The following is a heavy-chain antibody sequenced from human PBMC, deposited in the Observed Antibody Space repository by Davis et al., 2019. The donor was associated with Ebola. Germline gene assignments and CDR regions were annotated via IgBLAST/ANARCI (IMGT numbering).Heavy chain of an antibody. Sequence: PSETLSLTCAISGGSFSDYFWSWIRLSPGKGLEWIGEINQRRKTFYNPALKSRVTMSVDTSKNQFSFKLNSVTAADTAVYYCASPHQIRDTSCFDSWGQGTQVTVSS. CDR2: INQRRKT. J-gene: IGHJ4*02. CDR3: ASPHQIRDTSCFDS. V-gene: IGHV4-34*01. CDR1: GGSFSDYF.